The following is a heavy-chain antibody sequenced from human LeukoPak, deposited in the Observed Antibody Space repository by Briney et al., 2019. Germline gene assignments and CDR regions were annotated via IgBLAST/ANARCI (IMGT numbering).Heavy chain of an antibody. Sequence: GASVKVSCKASGGTFSSYAISWVRQAPGQGLEWMGRIIPILGIANYAQKFQGRVTITADKSTSTAYMELSSLRSEDTAVYYCARDLRDGYNLDGMDVWGQETTVTVSS. V-gene: IGHV1-69*04. D-gene: IGHD5-24*01. CDR2: IIPILGIA. CDR1: GGTFSSYA. J-gene: IGHJ6*02. CDR3: ARDLRDGYNLDGMDV.